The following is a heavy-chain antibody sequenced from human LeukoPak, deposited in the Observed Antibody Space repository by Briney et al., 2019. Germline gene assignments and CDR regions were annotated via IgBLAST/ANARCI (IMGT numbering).Heavy chain of an antibody. CDR3: ARGEGVVRGVDV. CDR1: GFTFSSYA. J-gene: IGHJ6*02. D-gene: IGHD2-21*01. Sequence: GRSLRLSCAASGFTFSSYAMHWVRQAPGKGLEWVSHISSSGSTMYYAESVKGRFTISRDNAKKSLYLQMNSLRAEDTAVYYCARGEGVVRGVDVWGQGTTVTVSS. CDR2: ISSSGSTM. V-gene: IGHV3-48*04.